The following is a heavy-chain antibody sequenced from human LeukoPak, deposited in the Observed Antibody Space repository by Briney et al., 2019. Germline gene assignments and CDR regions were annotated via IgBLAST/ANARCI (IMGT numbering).Heavy chain of an antibody. CDR1: GFTFSNYA. CDR3: AKDPRITKNYYYYYYMDV. Sequence: GGSLGLSCAASGFTFSNYAMSWVRQAPGKRLEWVSAISGSGGSTNYVDSVKGRFTISRDNSKNTLYLQMNSLRVEDTALYYCAKDPRITKNYYYYYYMDVWGKGTTVTVSS. V-gene: IGHV3-23*01. J-gene: IGHJ6*03. CDR2: ISGSGGST. D-gene: IGHD3-3*01.